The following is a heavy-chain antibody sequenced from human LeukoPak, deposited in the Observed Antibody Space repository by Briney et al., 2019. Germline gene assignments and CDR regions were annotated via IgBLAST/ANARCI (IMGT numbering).Heavy chain of an antibody. J-gene: IGHJ3*02. Sequence: GASVKVSCKASGGTFSSYAISWVRQAPGQGLEWMGGIIPIFGTANYAQKFQGRVTITADKSTSTAYMELSSLRSEDTAVYYCARDLGGSYHPLGAFDIWGQGTMVTVSS. CDR1: GGTFSSYA. D-gene: IGHD1-26*01. V-gene: IGHV1-69*06. CDR2: IIPIFGTA. CDR3: ARDLGGSYHPLGAFDI.